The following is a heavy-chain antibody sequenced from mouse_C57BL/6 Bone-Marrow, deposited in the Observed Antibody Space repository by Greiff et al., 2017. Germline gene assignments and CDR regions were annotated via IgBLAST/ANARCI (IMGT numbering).Heavy chain of an antibody. D-gene: IGHD2-4*01. CDR1: GYTFTTYP. CDR3: ARNGYDYSFAY. J-gene: IGHJ3*01. CDR2: FHPYNDDT. V-gene: IGHV1-47*01. Sequence: VQLQQSGAELVKPGASVKMSCKASGYTFTTYPIEWMKQNHGKSLEWIGNFHPYNDDTKYNAKFKGKATLTAEKSSSAVFLELSRLSSDDSAVYYCARNGYDYSFAYWGQGTLVTVSA.